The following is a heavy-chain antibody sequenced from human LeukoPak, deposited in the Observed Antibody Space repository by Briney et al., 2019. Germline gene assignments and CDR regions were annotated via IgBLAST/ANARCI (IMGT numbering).Heavy chain of an antibody. J-gene: IGHJ2*01. Sequence: EASVKVSCKASGYTFTGYLMHWVRQASGQGLEWMGWISPNSGDTKYAQKFQGRVTMTRDTSISTAYMELSSLRSDDTAVYYCVRALSTVATWLYLWGRGTLVTVSS. CDR1: GYTFTGYL. D-gene: IGHD4-17*01. V-gene: IGHV1-2*02. CDR3: VRALSTVATWLYL. CDR2: ISPNSGDT.